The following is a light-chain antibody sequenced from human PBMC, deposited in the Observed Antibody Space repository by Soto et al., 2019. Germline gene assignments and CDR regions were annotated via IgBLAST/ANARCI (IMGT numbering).Light chain of an antibody. CDR2: GAS. J-gene: IGKJ3*01. Sequence: EIAMTQAPATLSVSPGERATLSCRASQSVSSDLAWYQQKPGQAPRLLIYGASTRATGIPARFSGSGSGTDFTLTITSLQSEDFALYYCQQYYKWPPFTFGPGTKVDI. CDR1: QSVSSD. CDR3: QQYYKWPPFT. V-gene: IGKV3-15*01.